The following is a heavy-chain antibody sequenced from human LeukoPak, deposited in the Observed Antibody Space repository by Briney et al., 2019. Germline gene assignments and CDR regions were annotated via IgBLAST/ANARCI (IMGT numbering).Heavy chain of an antibody. CDR3: ARGWGRRAVALSY. V-gene: IGHV1-8*03. Sequence: ASVKVSCKASGYTFTSYDINWVRQTTGQGLEWVGWMNPNSGNTGYAQKFQGRVTITRNTSISTAYMELSSLRSEDTAVYYCARGWGRRAVALSYWGQGTLVTVSS. CDR1: GYTFTSYD. D-gene: IGHD6-19*01. CDR2: MNPNSGNT. J-gene: IGHJ4*02.